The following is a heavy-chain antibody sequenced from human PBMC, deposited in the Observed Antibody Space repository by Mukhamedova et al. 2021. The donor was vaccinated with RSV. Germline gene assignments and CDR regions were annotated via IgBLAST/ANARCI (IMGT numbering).Heavy chain of an antibody. V-gene: IGHV3-48*01. CDR1: S. CDR2: ISRGAGEI. J-gene: IGHJ4*02. D-gene: IGHD2-2*01. CDR3: ARGDIASYYPLDQ. Sequence: SMNWVRQAPGKGPEWVAYISRGAGEIFYADSVKGRFTISRDNADNSVTLQMNSLRAEDTAIYYCARGDIASYYPLDQWGQGT.